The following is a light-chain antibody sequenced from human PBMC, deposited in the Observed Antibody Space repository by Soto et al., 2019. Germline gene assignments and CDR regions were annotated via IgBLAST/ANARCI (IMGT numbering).Light chain of an antibody. Sequence: DIQMTQSPSTLSASVGDRVTITCRASQSISSWLAWYQQKPGKAPKLLIYKASSLESGVPSRFSGSGSGTEFTLTISSLQPDDFATYYCQQYNSSPRTFGPGTKVDIK. J-gene: IGKJ3*01. CDR3: QQYNSSPRT. CDR1: QSISSW. V-gene: IGKV1-5*03. CDR2: KAS.